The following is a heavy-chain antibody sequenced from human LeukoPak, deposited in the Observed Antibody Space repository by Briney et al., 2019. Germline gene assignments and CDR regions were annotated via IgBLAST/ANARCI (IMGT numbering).Heavy chain of an antibody. Sequence: GESLKISCKGSGYSFTSYWIGWVRQLPGKGLEWMGIIYPGDSDTRYSPSFQGQVTISADKSISTAYLQWSSLKASDTAMYYCARLAALEWLPTGWFDPWGQGTLVTVSS. CDR3: ARLAALEWLPTGWFDP. D-gene: IGHD3-3*01. CDR1: GYSFTSYW. CDR2: IYPGDSDT. J-gene: IGHJ5*02. V-gene: IGHV5-51*01.